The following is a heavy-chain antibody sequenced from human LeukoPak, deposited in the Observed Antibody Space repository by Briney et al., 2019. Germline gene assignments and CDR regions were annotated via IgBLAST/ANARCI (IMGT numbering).Heavy chain of an antibody. CDR3: ARPDSGSYYSYNDAFDI. J-gene: IGHJ3*02. Sequence: SETLSLTCAVSGDSISSNYCWSWVRQPPGKGLEWIGEIFHSGNTNYNPSFRSRVTISVDTSKNQFSLKLSSVIAADTAVYYCARPDSGSYYSYNDAFDIWGQGTMVTVSS. CDR2: IFHSGNT. D-gene: IGHD1-26*01. CDR1: GDSISSNYC. V-gene: IGHV4-4*02.